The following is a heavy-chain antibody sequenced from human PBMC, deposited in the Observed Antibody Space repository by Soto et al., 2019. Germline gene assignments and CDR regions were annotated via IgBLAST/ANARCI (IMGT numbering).Heavy chain of an antibody. CDR2: ISWNSGGI. V-gene: IGHV3-9*01. Sequence: SLRLSCAASGFTFDDYAMHWVRQAPGKGLEWVSGISWNSGGIGYAGSVKGRFTISRDNAKNTLYLQMNSLGAEDTALYYCAALTKQWLVRGVRDYWGQGTLVTVSS. D-gene: IGHD6-19*01. CDR3: AALTKQWLVRGVRDY. J-gene: IGHJ4*02. CDR1: GFTFDDYA.